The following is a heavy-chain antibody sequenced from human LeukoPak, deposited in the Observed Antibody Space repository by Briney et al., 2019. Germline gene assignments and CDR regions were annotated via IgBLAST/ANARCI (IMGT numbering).Heavy chain of an antibody. CDR1: GGSISNYY. V-gene: IGHV4-59*01. Sequence: SETLSLTCTVSGGSISNYYWTWIRQPPGKGLEWIGSIYYDGSTNYNPSLKSRVTISLDTPKDQFSLKLSSVTAADTAVYYCARDGGYGSGSALWGQGTLITVSS. J-gene: IGHJ4*02. CDR2: IYYDGST. CDR3: ARDGGYGSGSAL. D-gene: IGHD3-10*01.